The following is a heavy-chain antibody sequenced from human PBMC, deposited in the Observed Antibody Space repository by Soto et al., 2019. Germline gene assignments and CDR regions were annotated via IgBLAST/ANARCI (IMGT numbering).Heavy chain of an antibody. Sequence: QVQLVQSGAELKKPGASVKVSCKASGYTFSNYDMNWVRQATGQGPEWIGWVKPNNGDTGYAQKFQGRATLTTDIYTTKAYMELTSLRSEDTAIYYCAKVSRKGSAIDFDYWGQGTLITVSS. CDR1: GYTFSNYD. CDR2: VKPNNGDT. V-gene: IGHV1-8*01. D-gene: IGHD3-10*01. CDR3: AKVSRKGSAIDFDY. J-gene: IGHJ4*02.